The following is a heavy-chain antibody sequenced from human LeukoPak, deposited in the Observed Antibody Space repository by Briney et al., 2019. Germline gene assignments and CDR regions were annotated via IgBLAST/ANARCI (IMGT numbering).Heavy chain of an antibody. D-gene: IGHD3-16*01. CDR3: ARSSWGDYVRGPYFDY. V-gene: IGHV3-21*01. J-gene: IGHJ4*02. CDR1: GFTFSSYR. Sequence: EGSLRLSCAASGFTFSSYRMNWVRQAPGKGLEWVLSISSSSSYIYYADSVKGRFTISRDNAKNSLYLQMNSLRAEDTAVYYCARSSWGDYVRGPYFDYWGQGTLVTVSS. CDR2: ISSSSSYI.